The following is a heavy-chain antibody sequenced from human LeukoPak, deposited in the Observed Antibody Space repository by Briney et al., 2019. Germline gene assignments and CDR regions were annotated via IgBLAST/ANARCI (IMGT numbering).Heavy chain of an antibody. V-gene: IGHV3-64D*06. J-gene: IGHJ4*02. CDR1: GFTFSSYA. Sequence: QTGGSLRLSCSASGFTFSSYAMSWVRQAPGKGLEYVSDIRSNGGGTYYADSVKGRFTISRDNSKNTLYLQMSSLRAEDTAVYDCVKGDHVTYYFDYWGQGTLVTVSS. CDR2: IRSNGGGT. CDR3: VKGDHVTYYFDY. D-gene: IGHD1-14*01.